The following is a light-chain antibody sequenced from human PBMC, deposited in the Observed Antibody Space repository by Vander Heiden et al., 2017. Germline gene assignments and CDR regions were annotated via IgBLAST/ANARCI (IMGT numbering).Light chain of an antibody. CDR3: QQDGNVLLFT. V-gene: IGKV1-33*01. CDR1: HDISTF. J-gene: IGKJ3*01. CDR2: DAS. Sequence: DIQMTHSPSSLSASVGDRVTITCQASHDISTFLNWYQHKPGKAPKLLIHDASNLETGVPSRFNGSGSGTDFTFTISSLQPEDIASYDCQQDGNVLLFTFGPGTKVDFK.